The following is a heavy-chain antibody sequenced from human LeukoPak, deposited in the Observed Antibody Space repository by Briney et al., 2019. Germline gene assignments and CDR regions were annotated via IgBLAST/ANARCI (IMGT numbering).Heavy chain of an antibody. J-gene: IGHJ4*02. Sequence: ASMKVSCKASGYTFSDYGISWVRQAPGQGLEWMGWISADFGNTKYAEKLQGRVTMTTDTSTNTAYMELRSLRSDDTAVYYCARDMCSGGSCYSGVAAFFDYWGQGTLVTVSS. V-gene: IGHV1-18*01. CDR1: GYTFSDYG. CDR2: ISADFGNT. D-gene: IGHD2-15*01. CDR3: ARDMCSGGSCYSGVAAFFDY.